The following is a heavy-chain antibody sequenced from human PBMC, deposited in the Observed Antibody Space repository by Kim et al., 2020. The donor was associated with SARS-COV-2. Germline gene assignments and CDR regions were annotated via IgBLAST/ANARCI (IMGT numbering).Heavy chain of an antibody. D-gene: IGHD3-10*01. CDR2: ISFNGETT. Sequence: AISFNGETTFDAESVKGRFTISRDTSKNTVYLQMNSLRDEDTAVYYCGKDSGGQGTLVTVSS. J-gene: IGHJ4*02. CDR3: GKDS. V-gene: IGHV3-23*01.